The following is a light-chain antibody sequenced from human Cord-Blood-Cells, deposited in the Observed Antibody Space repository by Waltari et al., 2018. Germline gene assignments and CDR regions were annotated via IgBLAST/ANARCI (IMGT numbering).Light chain of an antibody. CDR2: GAS. V-gene: IGKV1-39*01. CDR3: QQSYSTPRT. J-gene: IGKJ1*01. Sequence: DIQITQSPSFLSASVGDRVSITCRRSQSISSYLNWYQQKPGKAPKLLIYGASSMESGIPSRFSGSGSGTDFTLTISSLQPEDFAAYYCQQSYSTPRTFGQGTRVEIK. CDR1: QSISSY.